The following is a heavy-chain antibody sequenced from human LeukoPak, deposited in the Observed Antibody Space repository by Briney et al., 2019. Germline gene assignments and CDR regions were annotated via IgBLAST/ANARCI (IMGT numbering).Heavy chain of an antibody. CDR2: ISYDGSNK. D-gene: IGHD5-12*01. Sequence: GGSLRLSCAASGFTLSSYAMHWVRQAPGKGLEWVAVISYDGSNKYYADSVKGRFTISRDNSKNTLYLQMNSLRAEDTAVYYCARGRGYSGYDCPDYWGQGTLVTVSS. J-gene: IGHJ4*02. CDR1: GFTLSSYA. CDR3: ARGRGYSGYDCPDY. V-gene: IGHV3-30-3*01.